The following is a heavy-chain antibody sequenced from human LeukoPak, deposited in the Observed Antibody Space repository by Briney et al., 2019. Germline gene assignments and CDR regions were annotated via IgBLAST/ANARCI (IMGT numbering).Heavy chain of an antibody. CDR3: ARDIVMVTYWFDP. Sequence: ASVKVSCKASGYTFTGYYMHWVRQAPGQGLEWIGWINPNSGGTNYAQKFQGRVTMTRDTSISTVYMELSRLRSDDTAVYYCARDIVMVTYWFDPWGQGTLVTVSS. CDR1: GYTFTGYY. V-gene: IGHV1-2*02. D-gene: IGHD5-18*01. CDR2: INPNSGGT. J-gene: IGHJ5*02.